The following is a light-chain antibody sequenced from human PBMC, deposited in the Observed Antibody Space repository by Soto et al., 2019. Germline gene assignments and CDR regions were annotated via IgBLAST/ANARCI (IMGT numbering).Light chain of an antibody. Sequence: ETVLTQSPATLSLSPGERATLSCRASQSVSSSFLAWYQQRPGQAPRLLIYGASSRATGIPDRFSGGGSGTDFTLTISRLEPEDFAVYYCQQYGSSPLTFGQGTKV. CDR1: QSVSSSF. V-gene: IGKV3-20*01. J-gene: IGKJ1*01. CDR3: QQYGSSPLT. CDR2: GAS.